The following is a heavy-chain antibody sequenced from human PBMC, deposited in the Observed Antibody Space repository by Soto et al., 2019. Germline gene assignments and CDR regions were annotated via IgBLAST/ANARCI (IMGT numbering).Heavy chain of an antibody. Sequence: GGSLRLSCTASGFTFGDYAMSWFRQAPGKGLEWVGFIRSKAYGGTTEYAASVKGRFTISRDDSKSISHLQMNSLKTEDAAVYYCTRVGFKYGSGSYFDYGGKGTLVTVSS. CDR2: IRSKAYGGTT. V-gene: IGHV3-49*03. CDR3: TRVGFKYGSGSYFDY. D-gene: IGHD3-10*01. CDR1: GFTFGDYA. J-gene: IGHJ4*02.